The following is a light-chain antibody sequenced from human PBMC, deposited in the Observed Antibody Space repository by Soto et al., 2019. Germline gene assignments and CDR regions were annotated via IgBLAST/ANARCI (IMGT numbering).Light chain of an antibody. Sequence: EIVMTQSPATLSLSPGERATLSCRASQSLATDLAWYQQKPGQPPRLLIYGASSRATGIPDRFSGSGSGTDFTLTISRLEHEDFAVYYCHQYVSSWTFGQGTKVE. CDR3: HQYVSSWT. J-gene: IGKJ1*01. V-gene: IGKV3-20*01. CDR1: QSLATD. CDR2: GAS.